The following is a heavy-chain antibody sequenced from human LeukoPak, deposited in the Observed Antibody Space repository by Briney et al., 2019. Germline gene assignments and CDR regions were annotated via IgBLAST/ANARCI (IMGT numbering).Heavy chain of an antibody. V-gene: IGHV4-39*01. CDR2: IYYSGST. D-gene: IGHD1-26*01. CDR1: GDSIRSISYY. J-gene: IGHJ3*02. Sequence: KPSETLSLTCSVSGDSIRSISYYWGWIRQPPGKGLEWIGSIYYSGSTYYNPSLKNRATISVDTSRNQFSLKLTSVTAADTAVFYCASTRRSGTYLEAFDIWGQGTMVTISS. CDR3: ASTRRSGTYLEAFDI.